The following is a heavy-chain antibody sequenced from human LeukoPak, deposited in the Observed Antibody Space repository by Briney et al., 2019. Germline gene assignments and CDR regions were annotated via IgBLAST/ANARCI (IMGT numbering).Heavy chain of an antibody. CDR1: GYTFTVYY. J-gene: IGHJ6*02. CDR2: INPNSGGT. D-gene: IGHD6-6*01. V-gene: IGHV1-2*02. CDR3: ARGVYSSSSFYYYGMDV. Sequence: ASVTVSCKASGYTFTVYYMHWVRQAPGQGLEWMGWINPNSGGTNYAQKFQGRVTMTRDTSISTAYMELSRLRSDDTAVYYCARGVYSSSSFYYYGMDVWGQGTTVTVSS.